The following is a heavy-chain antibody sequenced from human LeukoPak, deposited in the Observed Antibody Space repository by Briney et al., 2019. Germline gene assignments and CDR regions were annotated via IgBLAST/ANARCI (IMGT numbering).Heavy chain of an antibody. V-gene: IGHV3-48*04. CDR1: GFSFSSYW. CDR2: ISSSGSTI. J-gene: IGHJ4*02. CDR3: ARAGTSYFFDY. D-gene: IGHD1-26*01. Sequence: GGSLRPSCAASGFSFSSYWMTWVRQAPGKGLEWVSYISSSGSTIYYADSVKGRFTISRDNAKNSLYLQMNSLRAEDTAVYYCARAGTSYFFDYWGQGTLVTVSS.